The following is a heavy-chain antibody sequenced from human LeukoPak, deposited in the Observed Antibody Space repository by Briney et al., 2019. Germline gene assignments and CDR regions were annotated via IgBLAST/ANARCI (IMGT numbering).Heavy chain of an antibody. J-gene: IGHJ4*02. Sequence: GGSLRLSCEASGFTFSDYYMSWIRQAPGKGLEWISYITSSSFYANYADSVKGRFTISRDNAKNSLYLQMNSLRVEDTAVYYCARRGLPAAGTRFDSWGQGTLVTVSS. CDR2: ITSSSFYA. V-gene: IGHV3-11*06. CDR1: GFTFSDYY. CDR3: ARRGLPAAGTRFDS. D-gene: IGHD6-13*01.